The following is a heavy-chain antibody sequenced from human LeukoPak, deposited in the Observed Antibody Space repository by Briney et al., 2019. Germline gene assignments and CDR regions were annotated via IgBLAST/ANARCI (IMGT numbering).Heavy chain of an antibody. CDR3: AKAGERWAGTTGNWFDP. Sequence: GGSLRLSCAASGFTFSSYAMHWVRQAPGKGLEWVAVISYDGSNKYYADSVKGRFTISRDNSKNTLYLQMNSLRAEDTAVYYCAKAGERWAGTTGNWFDPWGQGTLVTVSS. CDR2: ISYDGSNK. D-gene: IGHD4-17*01. J-gene: IGHJ5*02. V-gene: IGHV3-30-3*01. CDR1: GFTFSSYA.